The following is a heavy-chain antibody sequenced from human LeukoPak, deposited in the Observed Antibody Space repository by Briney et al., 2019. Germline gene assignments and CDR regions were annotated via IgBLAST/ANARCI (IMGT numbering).Heavy chain of an antibody. D-gene: IGHD5-12*01. CDR3: ARVRYSGYDFYYYYGMDV. CDR2: TYYRSKWYN. Sequence: SQTLSLTCAVSGDSVSSNSAAWSWIRQSPSRGLEWLGRTYYRSKWYNDYAVSVKSRITINPDTSKNQFSLQLNSVTPEDTAVYYCARVRYSGYDFYYYYGMDVWGKGTTVTVSS. CDR1: GDSVSSNSAA. V-gene: IGHV6-1*01. J-gene: IGHJ6*04.